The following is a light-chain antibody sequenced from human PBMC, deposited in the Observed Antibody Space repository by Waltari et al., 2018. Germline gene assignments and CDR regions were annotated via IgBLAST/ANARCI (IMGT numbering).Light chain of an antibody. CDR2: HAS. Sequence: PGERATLSCRASQNVGTYLAWYQQKPGQAPRLLIYHASSRATGIPDRFSGSGSGTDFSLTISRLEPEDFAVYYCQNHERLPAMFGQGTNVKSN. CDR3: QNHERLPAM. V-gene: IGKV3-20*01. CDR1: QNVGTY. J-gene: IGKJ1*01.